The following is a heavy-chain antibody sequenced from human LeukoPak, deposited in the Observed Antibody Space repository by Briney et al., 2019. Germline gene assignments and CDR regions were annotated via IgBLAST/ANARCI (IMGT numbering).Heavy chain of an antibody. J-gene: IGHJ4*02. CDR3: AKERSTEIAAAVNN. D-gene: IGHD6-13*01. Sequence: GGSLGLSCAASGFTFSSYGMSWVRHDPGKGLEWGSGISYISRSTYYADSVKSRFTISRDNSKITLYLQMNSLRADGTAVYYCAKERSTEIAAAVNNWGQGTLVTVSS. CDR2: ISYISRST. V-gene: IGHV3-23*01. CDR1: GFTFSSYG.